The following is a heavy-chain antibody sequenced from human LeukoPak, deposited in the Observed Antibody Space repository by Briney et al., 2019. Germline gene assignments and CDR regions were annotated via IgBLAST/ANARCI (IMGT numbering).Heavy chain of an antibody. CDR2: ISSSAGST. Sequence: PGGSLRLSCVVSGFTFSSYGMTWVRQAPGKGPEWVSVISSSAGSTYYADSVKGRFTISSDNSKNTLYPQINSLRAEDTAVYYFAKGGGGFNYYFDYWGQETLVTVSS. J-gene: IGHJ4*02. V-gene: IGHV3-23*01. D-gene: IGHD5-24*01. CDR1: GFTFSSYG. CDR3: AKGGGGFNYYFDY.